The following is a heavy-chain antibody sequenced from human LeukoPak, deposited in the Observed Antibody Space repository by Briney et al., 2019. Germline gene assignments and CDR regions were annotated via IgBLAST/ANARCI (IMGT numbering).Heavy chain of an antibody. Sequence: GESLKISCKGSGYSFTSYWIGWVRQMPGKGLEWMGIIYPDDSDTRYSPSFQGQVTISADKSFSTAYLQWSSLKASDTAMYYCARSSVLWFGELLPIYFDYWGQGTLVTVSS. D-gene: IGHD3-10*01. CDR3: ARSSVLWFGELLPIYFDY. V-gene: IGHV5-51*01. CDR2: IYPDDSDT. CDR1: GYSFTSYW. J-gene: IGHJ4*02.